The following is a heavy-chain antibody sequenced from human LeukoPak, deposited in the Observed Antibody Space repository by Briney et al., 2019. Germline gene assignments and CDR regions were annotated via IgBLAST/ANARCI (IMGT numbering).Heavy chain of an antibody. CDR1: GGTFSSYA. D-gene: IGHD4-17*01. J-gene: IGHJ6*02. Sequence: SSVKVSCKASGGTFSSYAISWVRQAPGQGLEWMGGFIPIFGTANYALKFQGRVTITADESTSTAYMELSSLRSEDTAVYYCARGAGDYEWGAPGSYYGMDVWGQGTTVTVSS. CDR3: ARGAGDYEWGAPGSYYGMDV. CDR2: FIPIFGTA. V-gene: IGHV1-69*01.